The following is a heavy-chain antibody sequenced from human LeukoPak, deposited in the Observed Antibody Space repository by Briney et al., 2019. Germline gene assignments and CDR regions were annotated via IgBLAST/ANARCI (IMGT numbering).Heavy chain of an antibody. CDR3: ARDSGERGSGSYLIAY. V-gene: IGHV1-2*02. CDR2: INPNSGGT. CDR1: GDTFTGYY. Sequence: ASVKVSCKASGDTFTGYYIHWVRQAPGQGLEWMGWINPNSGGTNYAQKFQGRVTMTRDTSISTAYMELSRLRSDDTAVYYCARDSGERGSGSYLIAYWGQGTLVTVSS. J-gene: IGHJ4*02. D-gene: IGHD3-10*01.